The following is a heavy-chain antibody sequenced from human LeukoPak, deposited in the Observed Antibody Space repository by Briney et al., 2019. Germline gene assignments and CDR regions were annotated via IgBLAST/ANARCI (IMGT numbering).Heavy chain of an antibody. Sequence: GEPLKISFKGSGYRFTRYWIGWVRPRPGKGLEWMGIIYPGDSDTRYSPSFQGQVTISTDKSILTADLQRSSLKASDTAMYYCARILQLKPPSGAFDMWGQETMVTVSS. CDR2: IYPGDSDT. J-gene: IGHJ3*02. V-gene: IGHV5-51*01. D-gene: IGHD5-18*01. CDR3: ARILQLKPPSGAFDM. CDR1: GYRFTRYW.